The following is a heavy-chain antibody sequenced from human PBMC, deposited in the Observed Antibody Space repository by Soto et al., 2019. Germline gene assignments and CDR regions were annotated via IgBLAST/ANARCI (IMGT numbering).Heavy chain of an antibody. Sequence: SVKVSCKASGGTFSSYAISWVRQAPGQGLEWMGGIIPIFGIANYAQKFQGRVTITADKSTSTAYMELSSLRSEDTAVYYCAGEVESYCSSTSCLYNWFGPWGQGTLVTVSS. J-gene: IGHJ5*02. CDR3: AGEVESYCSSTSCLYNWFGP. CDR2: IIPIFGIA. V-gene: IGHV1-69*10. D-gene: IGHD2-2*01. CDR1: GGTFSSYA.